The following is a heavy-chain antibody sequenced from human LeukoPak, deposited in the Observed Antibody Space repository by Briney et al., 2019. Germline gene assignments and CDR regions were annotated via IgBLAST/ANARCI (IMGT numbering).Heavy chain of an antibody. J-gene: IGHJ6*03. Sequence: GGTLRLSCAASGFTFSSYWMSWVRQAPGKGLEWVSVIYSGGSTYYADSVKGRFTISRDNSKNTLYLQMNSLRAEDTAVYYCAKEGYSRGYYSYYYMDVWGKGTTVTVSS. CDR3: AKEGYSRGYYSYYYMDV. CDR1: GFTFSSYW. V-gene: IGHV3-66*01. CDR2: IYSGGST. D-gene: IGHD6-13*01.